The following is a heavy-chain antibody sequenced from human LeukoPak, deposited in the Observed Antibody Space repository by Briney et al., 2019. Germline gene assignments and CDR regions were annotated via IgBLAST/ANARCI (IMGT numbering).Heavy chain of an antibody. V-gene: IGHV3-21*01. CDR2: ISSSSYI. CDR1: GFTFSNYN. Sequence: GGSLRLSCAASGFTFSNYNMNWVRQAPGKGLEWVSSISSSSYIYYADSVKGRFTISRDNAKTSLYLQMNSLRAEDTAVYYCARDGYNAFDCWGPGTLVTVSS. CDR3: ARDGYNAFDC. D-gene: IGHD5-24*01. J-gene: IGHJ4*02.